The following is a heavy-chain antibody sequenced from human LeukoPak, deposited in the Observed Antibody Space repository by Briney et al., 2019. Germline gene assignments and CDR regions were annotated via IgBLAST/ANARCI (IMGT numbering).Heavy chain of an antibody. J-gene: IGHJ4*02. CDR3: ASPGYSYGSWYFDY. CDR2: IIPFFGTA. D-gene: IGHD5-18*01. V-gene: IGHV1-69*05. CDR1: GGTFSSYA. Sequence: GASVKVSCKASGGTFSSYAISWVRQAPGQGLEWMGGIIPFFGTANYAQKFQGRVTITTDESTSTAYMELSSLRSEDTAVYYCASPGYSYGSWYFDYWGQGTLVTVSS.